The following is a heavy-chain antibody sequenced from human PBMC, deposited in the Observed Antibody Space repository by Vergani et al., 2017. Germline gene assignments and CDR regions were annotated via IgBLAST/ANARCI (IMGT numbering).Heavy chain of an antibody. J-gene: IGHJ3*01. CDR1: GFAFNKFA. V-gene: IGHV3-30*04. CDR2: ISADGRNN. CDR3: VRDVRVSRT. Sequence: QQQLVESGGGVVQPGRSLRLSCAASGFAFNKFALHWVRQAPGKGLDWVAVISADGRNNHYADSVKGRFTISRDNAKNSLYLDMSSLRAEDTAVYYCVRDVRVSRTWGQGTLVAVSS.